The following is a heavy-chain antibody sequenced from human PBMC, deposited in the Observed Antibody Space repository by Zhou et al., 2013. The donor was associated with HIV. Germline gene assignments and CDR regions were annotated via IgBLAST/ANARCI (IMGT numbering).Heavy chain of an antibody. J-gene: IGHJ4*02. CDR2: INSKSGGT. D-gene: IGHD5-12*01. CDR3: ARSHKWLQLRYQGNFDY. Sequence: QVQLVQSGAAVKRPGASVRVSCKTSGYTFASYAVSWVRQAPGQGLEWMGWINSKSGGTNYAQDFQGRLTMTRDTSITTVYMELKRLTSEDTAMYFCARSHKWLQLRYQGNFDYWGQGTVVTVSS. CDR1: GYTFASYA. V-gene: IGHV1-2*02.